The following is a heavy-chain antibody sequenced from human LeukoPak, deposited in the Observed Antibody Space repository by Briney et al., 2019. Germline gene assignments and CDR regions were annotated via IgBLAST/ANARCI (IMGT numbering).Heavy chain of an antibody. V-gene: IGHV3-11*04. Sequence: GGSLRLSCAASGFTFSDYYMSWIRQAPGKGLEWVSYISSSGSTIYYADSVKGRFTISRDNAKTSLYLQMNSLRAEDTAVYYCARVGYYDFWSGYTLHRGPLDYWGQGTLVTVSP. D-gene: IGHD3-3*01. CDR1: GFTFSDYY. CDR3: ARVGYYDFWSGYTLHRGPLDY. CDR2: ISSSGSTI. J-gene: IGHJ4*02.